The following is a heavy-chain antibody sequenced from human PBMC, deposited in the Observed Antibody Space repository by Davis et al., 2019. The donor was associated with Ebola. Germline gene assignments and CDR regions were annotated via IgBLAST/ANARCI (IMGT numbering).Heavy chain of an antibody. CDR1: GFRFSSSP. CDR2: ISHDGTIQ. CDR3: ARDEGLAMVKRQGFVD. D-gene: IGHD4/OR15-4a*01. Sequence: SLKISCAASGFRFSSSPMHWVRQAPGKGLVWVALISHDGTIQSYADSVKGRFTISRDNSKNSLYLQMNSLRSEDTALYHCARDEGLAMVKRQGFVDWSQGTLVTVSS. J-gene: IGHJ4*02. V-gene: IGHV3-30-3*01.